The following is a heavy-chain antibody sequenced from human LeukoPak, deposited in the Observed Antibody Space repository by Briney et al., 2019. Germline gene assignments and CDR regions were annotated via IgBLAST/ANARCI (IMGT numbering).Heavy chain of an antibody. CDR2: ISGSGGST. Sequence: GGSLRLSCAASGFTFSSYAMSWVRQAPGKGLEWVSAISGSGGSTYYTDSVKGRFTISRDNSKNTLYLQMNSLRAEDTAVYYCAKDDYGDYGSVWYFDLWGRGTLVTVSS. CDR1: GFTFSSYA. V-gene: IGHV3-23*01. CDR3: AKDDYGDYGSVWYFDL. D-gene: IGHD4-17*01. J-gene: IGHJ2*01.